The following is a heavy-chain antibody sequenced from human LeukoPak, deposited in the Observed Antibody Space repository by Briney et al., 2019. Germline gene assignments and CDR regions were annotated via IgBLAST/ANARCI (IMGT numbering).Heavy chain of an antibody. CDR1: GYTFTGYY. J-gene: IGHJ6*02. Sequence: ASVKVSCKASGYTFTGYYMHWVRQAPGQGLEWMGWINPNSGGTNYAQKFQGRVTMTRDTSISTAYMELSSLRSEETAVYYCARVRCSLPNIVVVPAAMRGYYYYGMDVWGQGTTVTVSS. D-gene: IGHD2-2*01. CDR3: ARVRCSLPNIVVVPAAMRGYYYYGMDV. V-gene: IGHV1-2*02. CDR2: INPNSGGT.